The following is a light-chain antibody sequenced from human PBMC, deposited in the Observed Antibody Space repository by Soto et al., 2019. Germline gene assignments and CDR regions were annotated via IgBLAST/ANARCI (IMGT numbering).Light chain of an antibody. V-gene: IGKV3D-15*01. CDR2: GAY. CDR1: QSVSSN. Sequence: IVMTQSPATLSVSPGERATLFCRASQSVSSNLAWYHQRPGQAPRLLVFGAYTRATGIPARFSGSGSGTEFTLTISSLQSEDSAAYFCQQYNNWPPLTFGGGTKVEIK. CDR3: QQYNNWPPLT. J-gene: IGKJ4*01.